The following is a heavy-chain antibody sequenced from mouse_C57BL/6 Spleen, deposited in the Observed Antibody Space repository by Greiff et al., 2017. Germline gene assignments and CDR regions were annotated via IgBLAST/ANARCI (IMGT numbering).Heavy chain of an antibody. CDR2: INPGSGGT. Sequence: QVQLQESGAELVRPGTSVKVSCKASGYAFTNYLIEWVKQRPGQGLEWIGVINPGSGGTNYNEKFKGKATLTADKSSSTAYMQLSSLTSEDSAVYFCARTTVVADWYFDVWGRGTTVTVSA. CDR3: ARTTVVADWYFDV. CDR1: GYAFTNYL. J-gene: IGHJ1*03. D-gene: IGHD1-1*01. V-gene: IGHV1-54*01.